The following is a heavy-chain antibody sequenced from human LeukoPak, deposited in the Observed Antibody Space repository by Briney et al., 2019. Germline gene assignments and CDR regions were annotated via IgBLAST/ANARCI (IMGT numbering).Heavy chain of an antibody. CDR1: GGSFRGYY. CDR2: INHSGST. J-gene: IGHJ4*02. D-gene: IGHD3-10*01. V-gene: IGHV4-34*01. Sequence: SETLSLTCAVYGGSFRGYYWSWIRQPPGKGLEWIGEINHSGSTNYNPSLKSRVTISLDTSMKKFSLKLNSVTAADTAVYYCAQSPGYYFDYWGQGTLVTVSS. CDR3: AQSPGYYFDY.